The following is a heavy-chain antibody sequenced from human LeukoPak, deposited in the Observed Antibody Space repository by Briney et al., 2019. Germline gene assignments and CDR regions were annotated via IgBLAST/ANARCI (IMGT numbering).Heavy chain of an antibody. CDR3: AWDTAMVLGDYYYGMDV. CDR1: GFTFSSYW. Sequence: PGGSLRLSCAASGFTFSSYWMSWVRQAPGKGLEWVANIKQDGSEKYYVDSVKGRFTISRDNAKNSLYLQMNSLRAEDTAVYYCAWDTAMVLGDYYYGMDVWGQGTTVTVSS. J-gene: IGHJ6*02. V-gene: IGHV3-7*01. D-gene: IGHD5-18*01. CDR2: IKQDGSEK.